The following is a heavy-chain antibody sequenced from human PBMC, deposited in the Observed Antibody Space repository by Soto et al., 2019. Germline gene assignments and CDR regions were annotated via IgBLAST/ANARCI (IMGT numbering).Heavy chain of an antibody. CDR2: IYSGGST. CDR3: ARGERIQLWSYYFDY. CDR1: GFTVSSNY. J-gene: IGHJ4*02. D-gene: IGHD5-18*01. Sequence: GGSLRLSCAASGFTVSSNYMSWVRQAPGKGLEWVSVIYSGGSTYYADSVKGRFTISRDNSKNTLCLQMNSLRAEDTAVYYCARGERIQLWSYYFDYWGQGTLVTVSS. V-gene: IGHV3-53*01.